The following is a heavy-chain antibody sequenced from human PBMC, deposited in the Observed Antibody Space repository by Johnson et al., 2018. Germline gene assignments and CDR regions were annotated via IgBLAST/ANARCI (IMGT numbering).Heavy chain of an antibody. V-gene: IGHV4-34*01. CDR1: GGSFSGYY. D-gene: IGHD3-10*01. Sequence: QVQLQQWGAGLLKPSETLSLICAVYGGSFSGYYWSWIRQPPGKGLEWIGEINHSGSTNYNPSLKRRVTISLDTPKNQFSLKLSSVTAAATAVYYCARGPKTPPVLQSYYYYMDVWGKGTTVTVSS. J-gene: IGHJ6*03. CDR3: ARGPKTPPVLQSYYYYMDV. CDR2: INHSGST.